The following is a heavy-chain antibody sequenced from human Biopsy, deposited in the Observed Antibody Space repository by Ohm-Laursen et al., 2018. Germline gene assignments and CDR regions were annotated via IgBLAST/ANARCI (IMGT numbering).Heavy chain of an antibody. CDR3: ARSVGIMAAPIDY. J-gene: IGHJ4*02. V-gene: IGHV3-11*01. D-gene: IGHD3-16*01. Sequence: SLRLSCTASGFTFSQYWMTWVRQSPGKGLEWVSNINSVGTIYYADSVRGRFTISRDNAKNSLYLQMNSLRVEDTAVYYCARSVGIMAAPIDYWGQGTLVTVSS. CDR2: INSVGTI. CDR1: GFTFSQYW.